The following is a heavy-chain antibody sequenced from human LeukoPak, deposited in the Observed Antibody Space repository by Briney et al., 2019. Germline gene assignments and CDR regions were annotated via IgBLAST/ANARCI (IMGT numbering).Heavy chain of an antibody. CDR2: ISSSSSYI. V-gene: IGHV3-21*01. D-gene: IGHD2-21*01. J-gene: IGHJ3*02. CDR3: ARDPGGGARRAFDI. CDR1: GFTFSSYS. Sequence: GGPLRLSCAASGFTFSSYSMNWVRQAPGKGLEWVSSISSSSSYIYYADSVKGRFTISRDNAKNSVYLQMNSLRAEDTAVYYCARDPGGGARRAFDIWGQGTMVTVSS.